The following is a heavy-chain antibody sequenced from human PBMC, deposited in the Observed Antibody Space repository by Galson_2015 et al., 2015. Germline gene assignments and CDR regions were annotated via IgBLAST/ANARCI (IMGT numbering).Heavy chain of an antibody. Sequence: SLRLSCAASGFTFSNWPMHWVHQAPGKGLEWVALISYDGTNKYYADSVKGRFTISRDNPKNTLYLQMNSLRAEDTAVYYCARDDMIQGAWGQGTLVTVSS. CDR1: GFTFSNWP. V-gene: IGHV3-30*01. J-gene: IGHJ5*02. CDR3: ARDDMIQGA. CDR2: ISYDGTNK. D-gene: IGHD3-10*01.